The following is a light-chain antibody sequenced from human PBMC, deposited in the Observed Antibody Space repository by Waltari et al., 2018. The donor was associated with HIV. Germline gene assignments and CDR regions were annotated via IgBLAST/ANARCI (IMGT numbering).Light chain of an antibody. J-gene: IGKJ4*01. CDR3: MQSIQLPLT. CDR2: GAS. Sequence: EIVLTQSPGTLSLSPGDRATLSCRASQSVSSAYLAWYQQKPGQAPRLLIYGASNRATGIPDRFSGSGSGTDFTLKISRVEAEDVGVYYCMQSIQLPLTFGGGTKVEIK. V-gene: IGKV3-20*01. CDR1: QSVSSAY.